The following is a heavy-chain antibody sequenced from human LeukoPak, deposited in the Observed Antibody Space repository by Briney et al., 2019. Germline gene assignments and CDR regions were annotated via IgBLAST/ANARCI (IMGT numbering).Heavy chain of an antibody. CDR1: GGSISSGSYY. D-gene: IGHD2-2*01. Sequence: ASETLSLTCTVSGGSISSGSYYWSWIRQPAGKGLEWIGRIYTSGSTNYNPSLKSRVTISVDTSKNQFSLKLSSVTAADTAVYYCARQAGSYAFYYYDHWGQGTLVTVSS. CDR2: IYTSGST. V-gene: IGHV4-61*02. CDR3: ARQAGSYAFYYYDH. J-gene: IGHJ4*02.